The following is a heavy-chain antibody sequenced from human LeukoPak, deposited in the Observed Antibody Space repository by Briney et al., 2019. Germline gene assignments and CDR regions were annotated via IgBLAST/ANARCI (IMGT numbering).Heavy chain of an antibody. CDR3: AREPTYSSSWYTNCDY. Sequence: GGSLRLSCTASGFTFIDYGMSWVRQAPGKGPEWVCDINWNGDSTVYADSVKGRFTISRDNSKNSLYLQMNSLRAEDTAVYYCAREPTYSSSWYTNCDYWGQGTLVTVSS. CDR1: GFTFIDYG. CDR2: INWNGDST. J-gene: IGHJ4*02. V-gene: IGHV3-20*04. D-gene: IGHD6-13*01.